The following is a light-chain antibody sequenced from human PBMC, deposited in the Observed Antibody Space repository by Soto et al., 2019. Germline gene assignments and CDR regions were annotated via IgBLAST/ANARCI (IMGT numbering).Light chain of an antibody. CDR3: SLYTSSSTPPYV. CDR1: SSDVGGYNY. CDR2: EVS. Sequence: QSALTQPASVSGSPGQSITISCTGTSSDVGGYNYVSWYQQHPGKAPKLMIYEVSNRPSGVSNRFSGSKSGNTASLTISGLQAEDEADYYCSLYTSSSTPPYVFGTGTKLTVL. V-gene: IGLV2-14*01. J-gene: IGLJ1*01.